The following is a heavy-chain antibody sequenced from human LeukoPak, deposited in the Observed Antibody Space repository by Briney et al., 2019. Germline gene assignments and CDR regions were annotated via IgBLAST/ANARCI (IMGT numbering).Heavy chain of an antibody. CDR1: RYTFSGQF. J-gene: IGHJ6*02. Sequence: GASVKVSCKASRYTFSGQFIHWVRQAPGQGLEWMAWINYNSGDTLFAKKFQGRVTMTRDTSITTAYMELTGLGSDDTAIYYCATDPEMYPGMDVWGQGSPVTVS. D-gene: IGHD1-14*01. V-gene: IGHV1-2*02. CDR2: INYNSGDT. CDR3: ATDPEMYPGMDV.